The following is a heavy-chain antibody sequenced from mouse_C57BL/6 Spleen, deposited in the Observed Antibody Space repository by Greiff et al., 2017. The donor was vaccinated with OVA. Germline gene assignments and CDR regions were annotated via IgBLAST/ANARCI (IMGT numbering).Heavy chain of an antibody. CDR3: AIYDYFAY. D-gene: IGHD2-4*01. V-gene: IGHV1-54*01. J-gene: IGHJ3*01. Sequence: QVQLQQSGAELVRPGTSVKVSCKASGYAFTNYLIEWVKQRPGQGLEWIGVINPGSGGTNYNEKFKGKATLTADKSSSTAYMQLSSLTSEDSAGYFCAIYDYFAYWGQGTLVTVSA. CDR1: GYAFTNYL. CDR2: INPGSGGT.